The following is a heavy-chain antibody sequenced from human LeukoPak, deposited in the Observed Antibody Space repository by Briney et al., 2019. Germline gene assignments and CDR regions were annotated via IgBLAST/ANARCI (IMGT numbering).Heavy chain of an antibody. Sequence: VASVKVSCKASGYTFTSYYMHWVRPAPGQGLEWMGIINPSGGSTSYAQKFQGRVAMTRDTSTSTVYMELSSLRSEDTAVYYCARDCTNGVCYMNFDYWGQGTLVTVSS. CDR3: ARDCTNGVCYMNFDY. V-gene: IGHV1-46*01. D-gene: IGHD2-8*01. CDR2: INPSGGST. J-gene: IGHJ4*02. CDR1: GYTFTSYY.